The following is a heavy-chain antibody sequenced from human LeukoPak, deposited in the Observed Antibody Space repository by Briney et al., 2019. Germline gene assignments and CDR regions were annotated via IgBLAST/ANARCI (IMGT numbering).Heavy chain of an antibody. D-gene: IGHD3-22*01. J-gene: IGHJ3*02. CDR3: ARGQWYYDSSGYFDHDAFDI. V-gene: IGHV4-59*01. CDR2: IYYSGST. Sequence: SETLSLTCTVSGGSISSYYWRWIRQPPGKGLEWIGYIYYSGSTNYNPSLKSRVTISVDTSKNQFSLKLSSVTAADTAVYYCARGQWYYDSSGYFDHDAFDIWGQGTMVTVSS. CDR1: GGSISSYY.